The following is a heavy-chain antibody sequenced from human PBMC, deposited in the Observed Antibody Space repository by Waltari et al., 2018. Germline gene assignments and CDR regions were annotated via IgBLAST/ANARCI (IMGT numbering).Heavy chain of an antibody. Sequence: QVQLVQSGAEVKKPGSSVKVSCKASGGTFSSYAISWVRQAPGQGLEWMGGIIPIFGTANYAQKFQGRVTITADESTSTAYMELSSLRSEDTAVYYCARAGVGVVVPAAMGYFDYWGQGTLVTVSS. D-gene: IGHD2-2*01. V-gene: IGHV1-69*01. CDR3: ARAGVGVVVPAAMGYFDY. J-gene: IGHJ4*02. CDR1: GGTFSSYA. CDR2: IIPIFGTA.